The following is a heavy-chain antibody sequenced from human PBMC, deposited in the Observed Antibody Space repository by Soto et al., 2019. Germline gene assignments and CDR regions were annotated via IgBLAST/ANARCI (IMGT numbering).Heavy chain of an antibody. CDR1: GYSFTSYW. CDR3: ARSRHSYSSSPADFDY. Sequence: GESLKISCKGSGYSFTSYWIGWVRQMPGKGLEWMGIIYPGDSDTRYSPSFQGQVTISADKSISTAYLQWSSLKASDTAMYYCARSRHSYSSSPADFDYWGQGTLVTVSS. V-gene: IGHV5-51*01. CDR2: IYPGDSDT. D-gene: IGHD6-6*01. J-gene: IGHJ4*02.